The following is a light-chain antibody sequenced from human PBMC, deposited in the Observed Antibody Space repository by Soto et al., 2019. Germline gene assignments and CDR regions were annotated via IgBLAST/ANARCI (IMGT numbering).Light chain of an antibody. CDR3: CSYTDIALDVV. CDR2: DFT. Sequence: QSALTQPASVSGSPGQSITISCTGTSSDIGDYDYVSWYQHLPGKAPKLLIFDFTHRPSGVSDRFSGSKSGNTASLTISGVRPEDEADYYCCSYTDIALDVVFGGGTQLTVL. CDR1: SSDIGDYDY. J-gene: IGLJ2*01. V-gene: IGLV2-14*01.